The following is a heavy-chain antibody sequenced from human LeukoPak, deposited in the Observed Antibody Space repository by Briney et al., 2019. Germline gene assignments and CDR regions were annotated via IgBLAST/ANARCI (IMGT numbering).Heavy chain of an antibody. CDR2: ISYSGRT. V-gene: IGHV4-39*01. D-gene: IGHD4-17*01. J-gene: IGHJ4*02. Sequence: SETLSLTCTVSGGSITSRDYYWGWIRQPPGKGLEWSGTISYSGRTYYNPSLESRVTISVDTSKNQFSLKLSSVTAADTAVYYCARLKTGGYGDYGGDYWGQGTLVTVSS. CDR1: GGSITSRDYY. CDR3: ARLKTGGYGDYGGDY.